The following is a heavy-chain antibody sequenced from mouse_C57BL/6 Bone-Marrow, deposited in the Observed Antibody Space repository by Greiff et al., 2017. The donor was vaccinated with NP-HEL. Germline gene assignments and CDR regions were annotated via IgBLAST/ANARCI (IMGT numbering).Heavy chain of an antibody. Sequence: VQLQQSGAELVRPGASVKLSCTASGFNIKDDYMHWVKQRPEQGLEWIGWIDPENGDTEYASKFQGKATITADTSSNTAYLQLSSLTSEDTAVYYCTPITTVVGGDYWGQGTSVTVSS. J-gene: IGHJ4*01. D-gene: IGHD1-1*01. V-gene: IGHV14-4*01. CDR2: IDPENGDT. CDR1: GFNIKDDY. CDR3: TPITTVVGGDY.